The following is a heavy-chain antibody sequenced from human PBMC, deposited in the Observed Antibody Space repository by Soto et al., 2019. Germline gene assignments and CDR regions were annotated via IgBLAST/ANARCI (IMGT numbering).Heavy chain of an antibody. D-gene: IGHD2-15*01. CDR1: GFTFSSYW. CDR3: VRTSLVVAAATREDF. V-gene: IGHV3-74*01. Sequence: EVQLVESGGGLVQPGESLRLSCAASGFTFSSYWMHWVRQAPGKGLVWVSRINSDGSSTSYAGSVKGRFTISRDNAKNMLYLQMNSLRAEDTAVYYCVRTSLVVAAATREDFRGQGTLVTVSS. J-gene: IGHJ4*02. CDR2: INSDGSST.